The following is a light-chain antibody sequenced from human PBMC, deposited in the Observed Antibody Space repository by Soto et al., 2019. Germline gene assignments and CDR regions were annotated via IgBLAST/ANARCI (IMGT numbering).Light chain of an antibody. CDR2: DVS. Sequence: QSALTQPASVSGSTGQSITISCTGTSSDVGGYNYVSWYQQHPGKAPNLIIFDVSNRPSGVSNRFSGSKSGNSASLTISGLQAEDEADYYCSSYTGSNPPVVFGGGTKLTVL. CDR3: SSYTGSNPPVV. J-gene: IGLJ2*01. V-gene: IGLV2-14*01. CDR1: SSDVGGYNY.